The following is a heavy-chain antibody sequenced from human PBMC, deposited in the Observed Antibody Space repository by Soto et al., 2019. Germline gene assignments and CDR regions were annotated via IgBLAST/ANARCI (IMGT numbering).Heavy chain of an antibody. CDR3: AREGRSGWTPDY. D-gene: IGHD6-19*01. CDR2: ISYDGSNK. Sequence: GGSLRLSCAASGFTFSSYAMHWVRQAPGKGLEWVAVISYDGSNKYYADSVKGRFTISRDNSKNTLYLQMNSLRAEDTAVYYCAREGRSGWTPDYWGQGTLVTVSS. J-gene: IGHJ4*02. V-gene: IGHV3-30-3*01. CDR1: GFTFSSYA.